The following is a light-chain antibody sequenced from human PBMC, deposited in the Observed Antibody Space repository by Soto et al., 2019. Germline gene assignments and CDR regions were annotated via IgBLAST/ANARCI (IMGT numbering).Light chain of an antibody. CDR3: QSYDRSLSGRV. Sequence: QSVLTQPPSVSGAPGQRVTISCTGSSSNIGSGYDVHWYQQLPGTAPKLLIYGNSNRPSGVPDRFPVSKSGTSASLAITGLLAENEAVYYCQSYDRSLSGRVFGGGTKLTVL. CDR2: GNS. V-gene: IGLV1-40*01. CDR1: SSNIGSGYD. J-gene: IGLJ2*01.